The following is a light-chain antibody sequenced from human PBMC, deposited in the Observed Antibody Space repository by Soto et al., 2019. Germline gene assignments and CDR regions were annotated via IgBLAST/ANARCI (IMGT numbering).Light chain of an antibody. CDR2: GAS. CDR1: QSVSSRY. Sequence: EIVLTQPPGTLSLSPGERATLSCRASQSVSSRYLAWYQQTPGQAPRLLIYGASSRATGIPDRFSGSGSRTDFTLTISRLEPEDFAVYYCHLYGSSPPRTFGQGTELEI. V-gene: IGKV3-20*01. CDR3: HLYGSSPPRT. J-gene: IGKJ2*01.